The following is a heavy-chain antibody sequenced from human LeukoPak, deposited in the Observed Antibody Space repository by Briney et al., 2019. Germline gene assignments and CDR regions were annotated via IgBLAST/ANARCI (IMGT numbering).Heavy chain of an antibody. Sequence: GASVKVSCKASGGTFISYAISWVRQAPGQGLEWMGWISAYNGNTNYAQKLQGRVTMTTDTSTSTAYMELRSLRSDDTAVYYCARDPTHDYGDFNWFDPWGQGTLVTVSS. J-gene: IGHJ5*02. V-gene: IGHV1-18*01. D-gene: IGHD4-17*01. CDR2: ISAYNGNT. CDR1: GGTFISYA. CDR3: ARDPTHDYGDFNWFDP.